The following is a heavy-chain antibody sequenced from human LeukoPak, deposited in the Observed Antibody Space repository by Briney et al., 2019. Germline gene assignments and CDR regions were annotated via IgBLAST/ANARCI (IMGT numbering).Heavy chain of an antibody. Sequence: PGGSLRLSCAASGFTFSSYSMNWVRQAPGKGLEWVSSISSSSSYIYYADSVKGRFTISRDNSKNTLYLQMNSLRAEDTAVYYCASDRLPWLQSEIDYWGQGTLVTVSS. D-gene: IGHD5-12*01. CDR3: ASDRLPWLQSEIDY. CDR1: GFTFSSYS. V-gene: IGHV3-21*01. J-gene: IGHJ4*02. CDR2: ISSSSSYI.